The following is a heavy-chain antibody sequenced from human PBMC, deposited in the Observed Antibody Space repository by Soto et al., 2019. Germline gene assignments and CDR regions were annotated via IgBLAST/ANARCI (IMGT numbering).Heavy chain of an antibody. D-gene: IGHD5-12*01. CDR1: GFTLSSYS. J-gene: IGHJ4*02. V-gene: IGHV3-48*02. CDR3: ASDGGYSGYDIDY. Sequence: EVQLVESGGGLVQPGGSLRLSCAASGFTLSSYSMNWVRQAPGKGLEWVSYISRTSSAIDYADSVKGRFTVSRDNSNNSLFLQMNSLRDEDTAVYYCASDGGYSGYDIDYWGQGTLVTVSS. CDR2: ISRTSSAI.